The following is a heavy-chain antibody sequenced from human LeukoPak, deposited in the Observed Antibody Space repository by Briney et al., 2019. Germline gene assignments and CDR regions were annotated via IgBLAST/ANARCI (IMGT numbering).Heavy chain of an antibody. V-gene: IGHV4-59*01. CDR2: IHYSGTT. J-gene: IGHJ4*02. D-gene: IGHD5-12*01. Sequence: SETLSRTCTVSGGSMSGYYWSWIRQPPGKGLEWIGYIHYSGTTNYDPSLKSRVTISLDTSRNQFSLKLRSVTTADTAVYYCARRRVYSGSGEFDFWGQGTLVTVSS. CDR1: GGSMSGYY. CDR3: ARRRVYSGSGEFDF.